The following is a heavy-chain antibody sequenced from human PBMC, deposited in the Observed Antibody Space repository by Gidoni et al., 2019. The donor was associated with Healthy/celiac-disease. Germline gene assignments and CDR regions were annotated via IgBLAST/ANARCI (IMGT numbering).Heavy chain of an antibody. CDR1: GGTFISYA. CDR3: ARRSYGIFGVVITPYGMDV. CDR2: IIPIFGTA. J-gene: IGHJ6*02. V-gene: IGHV1-69*01. D-gene: IGHD3-3*01. Sequence: QVQLVQSGAVVKKPGHSVKLSCKASGGTFISYAIRWVRQAPGQGLEWMGGIIPIFGTANYAQKFQGRVTITADESTSTAYMELSSLRSEDTAVYYCARRSYGIFGVVITPYGMDVWGQGTTVTVSS.